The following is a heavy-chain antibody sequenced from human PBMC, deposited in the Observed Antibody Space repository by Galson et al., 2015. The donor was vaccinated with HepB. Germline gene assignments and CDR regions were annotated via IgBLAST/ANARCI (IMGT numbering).Heavy chain of an antibody. CDR3: ARVQRIARIAAAGTRGAAFDP. Sequence: ETLSLTCAVYGGSFSGYYWSWIRQPPGKGLEWIGEINHSGSTNYNPSLKSRVTISVDTSKNQFSLKLSSVTAADTAVYYCARVQRIARIAAAGTRGAAFDPWGQGTLVTVSS. CDR1: GGSFSGYY. CDR2: INHSGST. D-gene: IGHD6-13*01. V-gene: IGHV4-34*01. J-gene: IGHJ5*02.